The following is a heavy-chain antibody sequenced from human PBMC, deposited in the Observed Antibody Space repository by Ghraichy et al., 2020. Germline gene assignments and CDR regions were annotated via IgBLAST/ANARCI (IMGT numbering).Heavy chain of an antibody. CDR3: AKDVWFGQFVFDY. V-gene: IGHV3-23*01. CDR2: ISGSGGST. CDR1: GFTFTNYA. J-gene: IGHJ4*02. Sequence: GESLNISCAASGFTFTNYAMSWVRQAPGKGLEWVSAISGSGGSTYYADSVKGRFTISRDNSKNTLYLQMNSLRAEDTAVYYCAKDVWFGQFVFDYWGRGTLVTVSS. D-gene: IGHD3-10*01.